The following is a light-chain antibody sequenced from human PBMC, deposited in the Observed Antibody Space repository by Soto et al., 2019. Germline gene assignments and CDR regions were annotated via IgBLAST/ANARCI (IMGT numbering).Light chain of an antibody. J-gene: IGKJ1*01. CDR1: QSISSW. V-gene: IGKV1-5*03. Sequence: DIQMTQSPSTLSASVGDRVTITCRASQSISSWLAWYQQRPGKAPKLLIYEASIFESGVPSRFSGSGSGTQFTLTISSLQPDDFATYYCQPYNSYSRTFGQGTKVDNK. CDR2: EAS. CDR3: QPYNSYSRT.